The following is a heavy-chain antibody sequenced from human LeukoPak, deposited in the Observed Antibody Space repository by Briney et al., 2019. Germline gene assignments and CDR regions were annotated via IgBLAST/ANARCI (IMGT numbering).Heavy chain of an antibody. CDR2: IYYSGST. CDR1: GGSISSGDYY. CDR3: ARDEKTYYDFWSGNIPGAFDI. Sequence: PSQTLSLTCTVSGGSISSGDYYWSWIRQPPGKGLEWFGCIYYSGSTYYNPSLKSRVTISVDKSNNQFSLKLSSVTAADTAVYYCARDEKTYYDFWSGNIPGAFDISGPGTMVTVSS. J-gene: IGHJ3*02. D-gene: IGHD3-3*01. V-gene: IGHV4-30-4*08.